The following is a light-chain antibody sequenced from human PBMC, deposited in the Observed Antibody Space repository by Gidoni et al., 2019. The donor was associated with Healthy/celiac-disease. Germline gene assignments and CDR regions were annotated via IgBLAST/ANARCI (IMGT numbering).Light chain of an antibody. CDR1: QRISSC. J-gene: IGKJ4*01. CDR2: AAS. V-gene: IGKV1-12*01. CDR3: QQANSFPLT. Sequence: DIQMTQSPPSVSASVGDRVTITCRASQRISSCLAWYQQKPGKAPKLLIYAASSLQRGVPSRFSGSGSGKDFTLTISSLQPEDFATYYCQQANSFPLTVGGGTKVEIK.